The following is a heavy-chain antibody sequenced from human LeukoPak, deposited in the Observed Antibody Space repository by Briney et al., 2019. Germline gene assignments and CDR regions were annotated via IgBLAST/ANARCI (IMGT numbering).Heavy chain of an antibody. D-gene: IGHD2-21*01. CDR3: ARGVPHINFDY. CDR2: MNPNSGNT. V-gene: IGHV1-8*01. Sequence: WMGWMNPNSGNTGYAQKFQGRVTMTRNTSISTAYMELSSLRSEDTAVYYCARGVPHINFDYWGQGTLVTVSS. J-gene: IGHJ4*02.